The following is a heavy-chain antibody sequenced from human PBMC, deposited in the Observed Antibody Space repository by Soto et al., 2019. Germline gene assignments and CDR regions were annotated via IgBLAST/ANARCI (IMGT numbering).Heavy chain of an antibody. J-gene: IGHJ6*02. D-gene: IGHD2-21*02. V-gene: IGHV1-18*01. CDR3: AREGYGGNSEFGYYGMDV. CDR2: ISAYNGNT. CDR1: GYTFTSYG. Sequence: ASVKVSCKASGYTFTSYGISWVRQAPGQGLEWMGWISAYNGNTNYAQKLQGRVTMTTDTSTSTAYMELRSLRSDDTAVYYCAREGYGGNSEFGYYGMDVWGQGTTVTVSS.